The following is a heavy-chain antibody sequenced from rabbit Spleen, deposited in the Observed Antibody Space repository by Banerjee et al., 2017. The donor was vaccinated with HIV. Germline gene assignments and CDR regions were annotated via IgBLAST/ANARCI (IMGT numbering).Heavy chain of an antibody. Sequence: QSLEESGGGLVQPEGSLTLTCKASGVSFSDKDVMCWVRQAPGKGLEWIACINMITSKSVYASWAKGRFIMSRTSSTKVTLQMTSLTAADTAAYFCARDTGSSFSSYGMDLWGQGTRVTVS. V-gene: IGHV1S40*01. D-gene: IGHD8-1*01. J-gene: IGHJ6*01. CDR2: INMITSKS. CDR1: GVSFSDKDV. CDR3: ARDTGSSFSSYGMDL.